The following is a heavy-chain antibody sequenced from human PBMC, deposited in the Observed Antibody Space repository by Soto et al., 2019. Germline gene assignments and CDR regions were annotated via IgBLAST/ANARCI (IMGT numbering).Heavy chain of an antibody. CDR2: IIPIFGTA. Sequence: SVKVSCKASGGTFTNYAFSWVRQAPGQGLEWLGGIIPIFGTANYAQKFQGRVTITADESTSTAYMELSSLRSEDTAVYHCARDVIAAAGTAGWGQGTLVTVSS. J-gene: IGHJ4*02. CDR1: GGTFTNYA. D-gene: IGHD6-13*01. CDR3: ARDVIAAAGTAG. V-gene: IGHV1-69*13.